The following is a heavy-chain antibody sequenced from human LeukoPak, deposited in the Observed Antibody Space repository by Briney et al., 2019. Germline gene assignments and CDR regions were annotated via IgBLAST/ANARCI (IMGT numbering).Heavy chain of an antibody. D-gene: IGHD3-10*01. CDR3: AKNELLWFGEFDAFDI. Sequence: GGSLRLSCAASGFTFSSYGMHWVRQAPGKGLDWVAVISYDGSNKYYVGSVKGRFTISRDNSKNMLYLQTNSLRAEDTAVYYCAKNELLWFGEFDAFDIWGQGTMVTVSS. V-gene: IGHV3-30*18. CDR1: GFTFSSYG. CDR2: ISYDGSNK. J-gene: IGHJ3*02.